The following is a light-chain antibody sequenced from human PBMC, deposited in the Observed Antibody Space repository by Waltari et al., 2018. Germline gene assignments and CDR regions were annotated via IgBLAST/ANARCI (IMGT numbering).Light chain of an antibody. CDR1: RLRSYY. V-gene: IGLV3-19*01. CDR3: NSRDSSGNHLRV. CDR2: GKN. Sequence: SSELTQDPAVSVALGQTVRITCQGDRLRSYYASWDQQKPGQAPVLVIYGKNNRPSGIPDRFSGSSSGNTASLTITGAQAEDEADYYCNSRDSSGNHLRVFGGGTKLTVL. J-gene: IGLJ3*02.